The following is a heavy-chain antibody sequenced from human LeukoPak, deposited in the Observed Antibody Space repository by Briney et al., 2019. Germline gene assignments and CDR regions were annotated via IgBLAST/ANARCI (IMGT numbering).Heavy chain of an antibody. CDR1: GGSIRRYY. V-gene: IGHV4-59*08. CDR3: ACYSSPGGWGVFDY. D-gene: IGHD3-22*01. Sequence: SETLSLTCTGSGGSIRRYYWSWIRQPPGKELEWIGYIYYSGSAKYNPSLKSRVSISLDTSRNQFSLKLTSVTAADTAVYYCACYSSPGGWGVFDYWGQGTLVTVSS. CDR2: IYYSGSA. J-gene: IGHJ4*02.